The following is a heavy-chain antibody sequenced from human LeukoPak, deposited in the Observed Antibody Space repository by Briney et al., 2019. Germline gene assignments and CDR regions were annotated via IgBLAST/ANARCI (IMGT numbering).Heavy chain of an antibody. D-gene: IGHD1-1*01. V-gene: IGHV1-69*05. Sequence: SVKVSCKASGGTFSSYAISWVRQAPGQGLEWMGGIIPIFGTANYAQKFQGRVTITRDTSASTAYMEMRSLTSEDTTVYYCALQQQLGRVGDYWGQGTLVTVSS. CDR2: IIPIFGTA. CDR1: GGTFSSYA. CDR3: ALQQQLGRVGDY. J-gene: IGHJ4*02.